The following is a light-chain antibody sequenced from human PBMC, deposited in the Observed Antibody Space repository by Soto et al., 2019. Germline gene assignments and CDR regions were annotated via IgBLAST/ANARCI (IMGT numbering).Light chain of an antibody. Sequence: DIQMTQSPSTLSASVGDRVTITCRASQSISSWLAWYQQKPGKAPKLLIYDASSLESGVPSRFSGSGSGTEFTLTISSLQPDDLATYYCQQYNSYTWTFGQGTKV. J-gene: IGKJ1*01. CDR2: DAS. CDR1: QSISSW. CDR3: QQYNSYTWT. V-gene: IGKV1-5*01.